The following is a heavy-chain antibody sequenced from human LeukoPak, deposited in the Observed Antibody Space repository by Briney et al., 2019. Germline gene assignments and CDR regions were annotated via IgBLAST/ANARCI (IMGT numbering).Heavy chain of an antibody. CDR1: GFTVSSNY. CDR2: IYSGGTT. D-gene: IGHD1-20*01. V-gene: IGHV3-66*01. Sequence: GGSLRLSCAASGFTVSSNYMSWVRQAPGKGLEWVSVIYSGGTTYYADSVKGRFTISRDNSKNTLYLQMNSLRADDTAVYYCARANWNDDAFDIWGQGTKVTVS. J-gene: IGHJ3*02. CDR3: ARANWNDDAFDI.